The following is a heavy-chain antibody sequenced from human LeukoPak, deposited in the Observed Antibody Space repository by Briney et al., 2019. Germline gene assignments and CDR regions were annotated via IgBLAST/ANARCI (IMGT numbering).Heavy chain of an antibody. CDR3: ARGVAAAGTIWFDP. Sequence: GASVKASCKASGYTFTGYYMHWVRQAPGQGLEGMGWINPNSGGTNYAQKFQGRVTMTRDTSISTAYMELSRLRSDDTAVYYCARGVAAAGTIWFDPWGQGTLVTVSS. J-gene: IGHJ5*02. CDR1: GYTFTGYY. CDR2: INPNSGGT. D-gene: IGHD6-13*01. V-gene: IGHV1-2*02.